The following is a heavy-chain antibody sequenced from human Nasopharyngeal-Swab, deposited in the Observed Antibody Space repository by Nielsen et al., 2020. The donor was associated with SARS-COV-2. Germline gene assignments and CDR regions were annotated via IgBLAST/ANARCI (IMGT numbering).Heavy chain of an antibody. Sequence: GESLKISCAASGFTFSSYWMSWVRQAPGKGLEWVANIKQDGSEKYYVDSVKGRFTVSRDNAKISLYLQMDSLRAEDTALYYCARDAGYCSGGYCYSSPVFDYWGQGTLVTVSS. J-gene: IGHJ4*02. CDR3: ARDAGYCSGGYCYSSPVFDY. CDR1: GFTFSSYW. V-gene: IGHV3-7*01. D-gene: IGHD2-15*01. CDR2: IKQDGSEK.